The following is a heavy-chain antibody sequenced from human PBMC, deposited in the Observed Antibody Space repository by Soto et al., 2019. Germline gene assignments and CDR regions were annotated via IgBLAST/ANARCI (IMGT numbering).Heavy chain of an antibody. J-gene: IGHJ3*02. CDR3: AKDIRAAANNAFDI. V-gene: IGHV3-9*01. CDR1: GFTFDDYA. D-gene: IGHD5-18*01. CDR2: ISWNSGSI. Sequence: GGSLRLSCAASGFTFDDYAMHWARQAPGKGLEWVSGISWNSGSIGYADSVKGRFTISRDNAKNSLYLQMNSLRAEDTALYYCAKDIRAAANNAFDIWGQGTMVTVSS.